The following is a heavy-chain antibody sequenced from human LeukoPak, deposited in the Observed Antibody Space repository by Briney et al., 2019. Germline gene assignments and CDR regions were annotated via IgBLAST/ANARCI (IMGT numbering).Heavy chain of an antibody. J-gene: IGHJ4*02. CDR3: ARAVAVAGTDY. Sequence: PGGSLRLSCAASGFTFSSYWMHWVRQAPGKGLVWTARINSDGYSISYADSVKGRFTISRDNTKNTLYLQMNSLRAEDTAVYYCARAVAVAGTDYWGQGILVTVSS. V-gene: IGHV3-74*01. D-gene: IGHD6-19*01. CDR1: GFTFSSYW. CDR2: INSDGYSI.